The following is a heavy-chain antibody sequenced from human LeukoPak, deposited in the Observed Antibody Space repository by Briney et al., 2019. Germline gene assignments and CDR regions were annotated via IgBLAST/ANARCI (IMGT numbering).Heavy chain of an antibody. CDR2: IDHSGST. CDR3: ARAPYLSSGS. D-gene: IGHD3-22*01. Sequence: SETLSLTCAVYGGSFSGYYWSWIRQPPGKGLEWIGEIDHSGSTNYNPYLKSRVTISLDTSKNQFSPKLSSVTAADTAVYYCARAPYLSSGSWGQGILVAVSS. CDR1: GGSFSGYY. V-gene: IGHV4-34*01. J-gene: IGHJ3*01.